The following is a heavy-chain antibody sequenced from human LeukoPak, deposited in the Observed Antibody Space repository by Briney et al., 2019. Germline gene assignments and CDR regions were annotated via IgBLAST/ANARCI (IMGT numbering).Heavy chain of an antibody. J-gene: IGHJ4*02. CDR2: ILHTGTT. V-gene: IGHV4-4*02. Sequence: PSETLSLTCAVSGYSISSGYWWSWVRQPPGKGLEWIGEILHTGTTYYNPSLKSRVTISVDTSKNQFSLNLNSVTAADTAVYYCATQVGAARTYFDYWGQGTLVTVSS. CDR1: GYSISSGYW. CDR3: ATQVGAARTYFDY. D-gene: IGHD6-6*01.